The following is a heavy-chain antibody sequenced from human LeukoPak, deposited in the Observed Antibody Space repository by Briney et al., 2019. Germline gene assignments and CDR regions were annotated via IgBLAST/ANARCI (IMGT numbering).Heavy chain of an antibody. J-gene: IGHJ6*03. Sequence: PGGSLRLSCAASGSTFSSYGMHWVRQAPGKGLEWVANIKQDGSEKYYVDSVKGRFTISRDNAKNSLYLQMNSLRAEDTAVYYCARDNGDYYYYMDVWGKGTTVTVSS. V-gene: IGHV3-7*01. CDR2: IKQDGSEK. CDR1: GSTFSSYG. D-gene: IGHD4-17*01. CDR3: ARDNGDYYYYMDV.